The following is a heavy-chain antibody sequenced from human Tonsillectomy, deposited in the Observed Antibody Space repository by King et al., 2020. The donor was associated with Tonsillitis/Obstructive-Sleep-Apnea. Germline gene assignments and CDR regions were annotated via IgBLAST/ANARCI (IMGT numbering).Heavy chain of an antibody. CDR3: AHHYDFWSGYSMRIDY. J-gene: IGHJ4*02. Sequence: VTLKESGPTLVKPTQTLTLSCTFSGFSLSTSGVGVGWIRHPPGKPLECLALIYWDDDKRSSPSLKSRPTITKDTSKTQVVHTKTNMDPVDTATYYCAHHYDFWSGYSMRIDYWGQGTLVTVSS. CDR1: GFSLSTSGVG. V-gene: IGHV2-5*02. CDR2: IYWDDDK. D-gene: IGHD3-3*01.